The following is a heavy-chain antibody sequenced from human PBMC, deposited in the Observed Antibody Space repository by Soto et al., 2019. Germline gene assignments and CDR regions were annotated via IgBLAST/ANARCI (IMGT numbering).Heavy chain of an antibody. Sequence: QVQLVESGGGVVQPGRSLRLSCAASGFTFSSYAMHWVRQAPGKGLEWVAAILYDGSSQYYADAVKGRFTISRDNSKNTLYLQMNSLRVEDTAVYYCAKEGRVGYSTRIFRRDNWFDPWGQGTPVTVSS. J-gene: IGHJ5*02. CDR3: AKEGRVGYSTRIFRRDNWFDP. D-gene: IGHD6-13*01. V-gene: IGHV3-33*06. CDR1: GFTFSSYA. CDR2: ILYDGSSQ.